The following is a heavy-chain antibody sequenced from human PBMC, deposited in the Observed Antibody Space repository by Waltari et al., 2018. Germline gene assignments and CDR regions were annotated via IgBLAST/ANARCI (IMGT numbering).Heavy chain of an antibody. D-gene: IGHD1-26*01. Sequence: QVEESGGGVVQPGGSLSLSCVASGYPFNNYGMHWVRQAPGKGVEWLAVISSDGSGKYYADSVKGRVTMSRDNSKNTVYLQMNSLRPEDTAVYYCAKAGGIHNYPLDPWGQGTLVTVSS. CDR3: AKAGGIHNYPLDP. CDR2: ISSDGSGK. CDR1: GYPFNNYG. J-gene: IGHJ5*02. V-gene: IGHV3-30*18.